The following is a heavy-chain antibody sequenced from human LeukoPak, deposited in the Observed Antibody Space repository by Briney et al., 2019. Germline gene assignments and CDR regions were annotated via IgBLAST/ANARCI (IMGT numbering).Heavy chain of an antibody. Sequence: SVKVSCKASGGTFSSYAISWVRQAPGQGLEWMGGIIPIFSTANYAQKFQGRVTITTDESTSTAYMELSSLRSEDTAVYYCARDHRTRYDSSGYYGGLGYWGQGTLVTVSS. CDR1: GGTFSSYA. D-gene: IGHD3-22*01. CDR2: IIPIFSTA. J-gene: IGHJ4*02. V-gene: IGHV1-69*05. CDR3: ARDHRTRYDSSGYYGGLGY.